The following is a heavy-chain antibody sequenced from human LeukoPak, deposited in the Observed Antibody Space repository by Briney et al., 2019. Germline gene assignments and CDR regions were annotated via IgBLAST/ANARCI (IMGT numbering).Heavy chain of an antibody. J-gene: IGHJ4*02. CDR2: IHNSGST. CDR1: GDSITSRY. Sequence: PSETLSLTCTVSGDSITSRYWSWIRQPPGKGLDWIGYIHNSGSTNYNPSPRSRVTISQDTSKNQCSLNLSSVTAADTAVYYCATSLRGRIAMAGPIVPYYFDYWGQGTLVTVSS. D-gene: IGHD6-19*01. CDR3: ATSLRGRIAMAGPIVPYYFDY. V-gene: IGHV4-59*11.